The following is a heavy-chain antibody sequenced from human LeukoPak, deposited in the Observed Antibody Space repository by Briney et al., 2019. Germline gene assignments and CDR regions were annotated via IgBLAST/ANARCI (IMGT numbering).Heavy chain of an antibody. Sequence: ASVKVSCKASGYTFTSYDINWVRQATGQGLEWMGWMNPNSGNTGYAQKFQGRVTMTRDTSTSTVYMELSSLRSEDTAVYYCAREAVVVPAARPFDYWGQGTLVTVSS. CDR1: GYTFTSYD. V-gene: IGHV1-8*01. CDR2: MNPNSGNT. J-gene: IGHJ4*02. CDR3: AREAVVVPAARPFDY. D-gene: IGHD2-2*01.